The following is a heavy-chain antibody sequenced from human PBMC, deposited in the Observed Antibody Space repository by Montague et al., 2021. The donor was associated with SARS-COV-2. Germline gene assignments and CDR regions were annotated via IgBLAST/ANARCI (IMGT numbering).Heavy chain of an antibody. V-gene: IGHV4-59*08. Sequence: SETLSFTCTVSGGSISTYCWNWIRQSPRKGLQWIGYVRSGGDTDYNPSLKSRVTISVDTSKNQVSLKLTSLTGDDTAVYYCARPQNRGGERWLQAPMYWGRGISVTVSS. D-gene: IGHD5-24*01. CDR1: GGSISTYC. J-gene: IGHJ4*02. CDR2: VRSGGDT. CDR3: ARPQNRGGERWLQAPMY.